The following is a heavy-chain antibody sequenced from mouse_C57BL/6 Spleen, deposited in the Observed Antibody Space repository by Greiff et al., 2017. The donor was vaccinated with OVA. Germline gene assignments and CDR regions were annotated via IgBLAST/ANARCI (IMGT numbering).Heavy chain of an antibody. CDR3: ASHYYGSSYDYFDY. V-gene: IGHV14-2*01. J-gene: IGHJ2*01. D-gene: IGHD1-1*01. CDR1: GFNIKDYY. CDR2: IDPEDGDT. Sequence: QESGAELVKPGASVKLSCTASGFNIKDYYMHWVKQRTEQGLEWIGRIDPEDGDTKYAPNFQGKATITADTSSNTAYLQRSSLTSEDTAVYYCASHYYGSSYDYFDYWGKGTTLTVSS.